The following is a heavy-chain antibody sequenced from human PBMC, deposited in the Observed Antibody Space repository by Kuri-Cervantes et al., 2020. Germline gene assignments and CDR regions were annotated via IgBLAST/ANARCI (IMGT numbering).Heavy chain of an antibody. Sequence: GESLKISCAASGFTFSNAWMSWVRQAPGKGLEWVAVISYDGSNKYYADSVKGRFTISRDNSKNTLYLQMNSLRAEDTAVYYCAKGSYWGQGTLVTVSS. J-gene: IGHJ4*02. CDR1: GFTFSNAW. CDR3: AKGSY. CDR2: ISYDGSNK. D-gene: IGHD3-10*01. V-gene: IGHV3-30*18.